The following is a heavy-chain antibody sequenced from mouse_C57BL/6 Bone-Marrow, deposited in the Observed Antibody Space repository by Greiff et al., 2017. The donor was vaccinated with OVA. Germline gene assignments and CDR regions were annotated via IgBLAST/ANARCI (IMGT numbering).Heavy chain of an antibody. CDR1: GFTFTNYY. Sequence: EVKVVESGGGLVQPGDSLSLSCAASGFTFTNYYMSWVRQPPGKALEWLAFLRNKPNGSTTEYSASVKGRFTISRDNSQSILYRQMNDLRAEDSATYYCARYKGRVAVDYFDYWGQGTALTVSS. V-gene: IGHV7-3*01. CDR3: ARYKGRVAVDYFDY. J-gene: IGHJ2*01. CDR2: LRNKPNGSTT. D-gene: IGHD1-1*01.